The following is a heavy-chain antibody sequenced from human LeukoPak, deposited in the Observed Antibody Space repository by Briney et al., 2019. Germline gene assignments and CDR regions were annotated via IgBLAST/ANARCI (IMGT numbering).Heavy chain of an antibody. V-gene: IGHV4-39*07. CDR1: GGSISSSSYY. D-gene: IGHD3-9*01. Sequence: SETLSLTCTVSGGSISSSSYYWGWIRQPPGKGLEWIGSIYYGGSTNYNPSLKSRVTISVDTSKNQFSLKLSSVTAADTAVYYCARGLEYYDILTGYSGAFDIWGQGTMVTVSS. CDR2: IYYGGST. CDR3: ARGLEYYDILTGYSGAFDI. J-gene: IGHJ3*02.